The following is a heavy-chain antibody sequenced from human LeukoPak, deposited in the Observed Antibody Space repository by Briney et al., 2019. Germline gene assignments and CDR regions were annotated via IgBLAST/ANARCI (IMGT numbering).Heavy chain of an antibody. CDR2: IYQSGST. D-gene: IGHD2-15*01. CDR1: GYSISSGYY. J-gene: IGHJ5*02. Sequence: SETLSPTCAVSGYSISSGYYWGWIRQPPGKGLEWIGSIYQSGSTYYNPSLKSRVTISVDTSKNQFSLKLISVTAADTAAYYCARVIYCSGGSCYDGAWFDPWGQGTLVTVSS. V-gene: IGHV4-38-2*01. CDR3: ARVIYCSGGSCYDGAWFDP.